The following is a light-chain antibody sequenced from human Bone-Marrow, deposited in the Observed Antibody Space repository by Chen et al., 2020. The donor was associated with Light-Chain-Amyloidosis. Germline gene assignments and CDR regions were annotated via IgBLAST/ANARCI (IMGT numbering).Light chain of an antibody. CDR3: AAWDDSLSGFFV. CDR2: TTD. CDR1: SSNIGSNY. Sequence: QSVLTQPPSASGTPGQRVTISCSGTSSNIGSNYVSWFQQLPGSAPKLLIYTTDQRPSGVPDRISGSMSGTSASLTNSGLRSEGEADYYCAAWDDSLSGFFVFGTGTTVTVL. V-gene: IGLV1-47*01. J-gene: IGLJ1*01.